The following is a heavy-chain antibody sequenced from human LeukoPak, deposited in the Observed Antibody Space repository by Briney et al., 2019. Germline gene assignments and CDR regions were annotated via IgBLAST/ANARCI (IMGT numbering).Heavy chain of an antibody. CDR1: GFTFSSYA. CDR2: ISSRGGST. J-gene: IGHJ4*02. D-gene: IGHD2/OR15-2a*01. Sequence: GGSLRLSCAASGFTFSSYAMSWVRQAPGKGLEWVSAISSRGGSTYYADSVKGRFTISRDNSKNTLYLQMNSLRAEDTAVYYCAKVIVGQLAGTDYWGQGTLVTVSS. CDR3: AKVIVGQLAGTDY. V-gene: IGHV3-23*01.